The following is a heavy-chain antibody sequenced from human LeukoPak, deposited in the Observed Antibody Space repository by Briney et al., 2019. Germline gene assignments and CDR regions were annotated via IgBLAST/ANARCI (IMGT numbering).Heavy chain of an antibody. V-gene: IGHV4-39*01. CDR1: GGSISSSHYY. Sequence: PSETLSLTCTVSGGSISSSHYYWGWIRQTPGKGLEWIGTIYYSRTTYYNPSLESRATISEDTSKNQFSLTLRSVTAADTAVYYCARQISDYYYYYIDVWGKGTTVTVSS. CDR3: ARQISDYYYYYIDV. D-gene: IGHD3-10*01. CDR2: IYYSRTT. J-gene: IGHJ6*03.